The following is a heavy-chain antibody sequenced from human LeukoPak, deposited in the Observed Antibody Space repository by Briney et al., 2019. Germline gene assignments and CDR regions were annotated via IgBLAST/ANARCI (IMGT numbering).Heavy chain of an antibody. CDR3: ARLRYCSGGSCYGAYNWFDP. V-gene: IGHV4-34*01. J-gene: IGHJ5*02. CDR1: GGSFSGYY. Sequence: PSETLSLTCAVYGGSFSGYYWSWIRQPPGKGLEWIGEINHSGSTNYNPSLKSRVTISVDTSKSQFSLKLSSATAADTAVYYCARLRYCSGGSCYGAYNWFDPWGQGTLVTVSS. CDR2: INHSGST. D-gene: IGHD2-15*01.